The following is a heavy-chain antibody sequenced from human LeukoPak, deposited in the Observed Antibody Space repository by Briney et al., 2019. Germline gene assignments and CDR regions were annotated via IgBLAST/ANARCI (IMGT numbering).Heavy chain of an antibody. CDR3: ARNRTSYYGEIPFDV. Sequence: PSETLSLTCSVSGGAIINFYWSWIRQSAGKGLEWIGQIYGSGGTNYNPSLKSRVTMSTDKSKNQISLRLTSVTAADTAVYYCARNRTSYYGEIPFDVWGQGTMVTVSS. V-gene: IGHV4-4*07. CDR1: GGAIINFY. CDR2: IYGSGGT. J-gene: IGHJ3*01. D-gene: IGHD3/OR15-3a*01.